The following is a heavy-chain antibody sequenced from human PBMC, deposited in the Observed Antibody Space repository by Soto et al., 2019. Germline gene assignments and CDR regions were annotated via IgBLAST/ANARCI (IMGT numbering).Heavy chain of an antibody. CDR2: IWYDGSNK. CDR1: GFTFSSYG. J-gene: IGHJ4*02. CDR3: AREGIAAAGGFYYFDY. V-gene: IGHV3-33*08. Sequence: GGSLRLSCAASGFTFSSYGMHWVRQAPGKGLEWVAVIWYDGSNKYYADSVKGRFTISRDNSKNTLYLQMNSQRAEDTAVYYCAREGIAAAGGFYYFDYWGQGTLVTVSS. D-gene: IGHD6-13*01.